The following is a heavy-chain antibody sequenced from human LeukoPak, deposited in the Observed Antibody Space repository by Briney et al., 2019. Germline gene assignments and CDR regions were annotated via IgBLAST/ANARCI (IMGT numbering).Heavy chain of an antibody. CDR2: ITDSGAGT. D-gene: IGHD6-19*01. V-gene: IGHV3-23*01. Sequence: PGGSLRLSCAASGFTFSSYWMSWVRQAPGKGLEWVSTITDSGAGTYYADSVKGRFTISRDNSRNTLYVQMNSLRAEDTAVYYCAKGIYSSGWSYFDYWGHGTLVTVSS. CDR1: GFTFSSYW. J-gene: IGHJ4*01. CDR3: AKGIYSSGWSYFDY.